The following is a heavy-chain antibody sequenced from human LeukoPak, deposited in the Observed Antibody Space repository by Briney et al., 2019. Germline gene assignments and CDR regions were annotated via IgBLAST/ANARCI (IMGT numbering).Heavy chain of an antibody. CDR3: ARFGYGLTYYFDY. V-gene: IGHV3-74*01. J-gene: IGHJ4*02. CDR2: LYSEGGRT. Sequence: GGSLRLSCVGSGFIFRNDWMHWVRQAPGKGLVWVSRLYSEGGRTYYADSVKGRFTISRDNAKNTLYLQMNSLRAEDTAVYYCARFGYGLTYYFDYWGQGTLVTVSS. CDR1: GFIFRNDW. D-gene: IGHD3-10*01.